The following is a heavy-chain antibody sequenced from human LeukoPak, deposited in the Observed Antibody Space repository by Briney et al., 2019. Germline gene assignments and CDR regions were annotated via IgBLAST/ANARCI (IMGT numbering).Heavy chain of an antibody. CDR3: AREGSSGWYDY. CDR2: ISGYNGNT. Sequence: ASVKVSCKASRYTFISYGISWVRQAPGQGLEWMGWISGYNGNTNYAQKLQGRVTMTTDTSTSTAYVELRSLRSDDTAVYYCAREGSSGWYDYWGQGTLVTVSS. D-gene: IGHD6-19*01. V-gene: IGHV1-18*01. CDR1: RYTFISYG. J-gene: IGHJ4*02.